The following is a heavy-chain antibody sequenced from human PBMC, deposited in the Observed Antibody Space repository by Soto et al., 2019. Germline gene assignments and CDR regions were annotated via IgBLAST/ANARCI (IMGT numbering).Heavy chain of an antibody. CDR3: ARGSCGTFCFFYFDS. J-gene: IGHJ4*02. D-gene: IGHD1-26*01. CDR2: ISYDGGTK. Sequence: QVQLVESGGGVVQPGKSLRLSCAASAFTFTNHAMHWVRQAAGKGLEWVAVISYDGGTKYYADSVKGRFTISRDNSRNTLYLQMDSLRSDDTAMYYCARGSCGTFCFFYFDSWGQGTLVTVSS. CDR1: AFTFTNHA. V-gene: IGHV3-30-3*01.